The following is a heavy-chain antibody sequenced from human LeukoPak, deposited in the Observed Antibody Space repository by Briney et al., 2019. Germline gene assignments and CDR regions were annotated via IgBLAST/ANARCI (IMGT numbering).Heavy chain of an antibody. V-gene: IGHV4-59*01. J-gene: IGHJ3*02. CDR2: IYYSGST. CDR3: ARGGHSGYDEDAFDI. Sequence: KASETLSLTCTVSGGSISSYYWSWIRQPPGKGLEWIGYIYYSGSTNYNPSLKSRVTLSVDTSKNQFSLKLSSVTAADTAVYYCARGGHSGYDEDAFDIWGQGTMVTVSS. CDR1: GGSISSYY. D-gene: IGHD5-12*01.